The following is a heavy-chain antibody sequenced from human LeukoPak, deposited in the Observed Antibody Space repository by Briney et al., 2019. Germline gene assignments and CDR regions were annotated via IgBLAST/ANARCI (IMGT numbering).Heavy chain of an antibody. Sequence: GSLRLSCAGSGFTFRLYWMHWVRQGPGKGLMWVSRLNEDGTTADYADSVKGRFTMSRDNAKGKVFLEMRSLTVEDTAMYFCVRERIYYSDLAYKERENFDPWGRGTLVTVSS. CDR3: VRERIYYSDLAYKERENFDP. V-gene: IGHV3-74*01. J-gene: IGHJ5*02. CDR2: LNEDGTTA. D-gene: IGHD1-26*01. CDR1: GFTFRLYW.